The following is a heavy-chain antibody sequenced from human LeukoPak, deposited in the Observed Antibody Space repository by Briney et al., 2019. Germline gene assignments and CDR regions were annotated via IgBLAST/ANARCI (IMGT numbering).Heavy chain of an antibody. D-gene: IGHD3-3*01. J-gene: IGHJ3*02. CDR1: GFTFSSYG. V-gene: IGHV3-30*18. Sequence: GRSLRLSCAASGFTFSSYGMHWVRQAPGKGLEWVAVISYDGSNKYYADSVKGRFTISRDNSKNTLYLQMNSLRAEDTAVYYCANLVEGYDFWSGYHDAFDIWGQGTMATVSS. CDR2: ISYDGSNK. CDR3: ANLVEGYDFWSGYHDAFDI.